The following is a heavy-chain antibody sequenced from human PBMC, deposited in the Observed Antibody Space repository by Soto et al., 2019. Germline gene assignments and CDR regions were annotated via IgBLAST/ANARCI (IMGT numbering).Heavy chain of an antibody. J-gene: IGHJ6*02. CDR3: AREPRYYYYGMDV. Sequence: GGSLRLSCAASGFTFSSYWMHWVRQAPGKGLVWVSRINSDGSSTSYADSVKGRFTISRDNAKNTLYLQMNSLRAEDTAVYYCAREPRYYYYGMDVWGQGTTVTVSS. V-gene: IGHV3-74*01. CDR1: GFTFSSYW. CDR2: INSDGSST.